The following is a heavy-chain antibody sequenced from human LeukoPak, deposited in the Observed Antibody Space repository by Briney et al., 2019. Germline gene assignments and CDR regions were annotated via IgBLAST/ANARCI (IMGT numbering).Heavy chain of an antibody. V-gene: IGHV3-15*01. CDR1: GFTFRNAW. CDR2: IKSKVDGGTA. CDR3: ARFRRHTDYDEAHGDH. J-gene: IGHJ4*02. D-gene: IGHD4-17*01. Sequence: GGSLRLSCAASGFTFRNAWMSWVRQAPGRGLEWVGRIKSKVDGGTADYAAAVEGRFTISRDDSENTLSLQMSSLKTDDTAVYYCARFRRHTDYDEAHGDHWGQGTLVTVSS.